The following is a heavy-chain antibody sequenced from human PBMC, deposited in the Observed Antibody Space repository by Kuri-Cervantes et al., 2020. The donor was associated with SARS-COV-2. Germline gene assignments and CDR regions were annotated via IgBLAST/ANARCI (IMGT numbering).Heavy chain of an antibody. CDR1: GFTFSSYG. Sequence: GGSLRPSFAASGFTFSSYGMHWVRQAPGKGLEWVAVISYDGSNKYYADSVKGRFTISRDNSKNTLYLQMNSLRAEDTAVYYCAKDRIGVFGVEYYYGMDVWGQGTTVTVSS. CDR3: AKDRIGVFGVEYYYGMDV. CDR2: ISYDGSNK. J-gene: IGHJ6*02. V-gene: IGHV3-30*18. D-gene: IGHD3-3*01.